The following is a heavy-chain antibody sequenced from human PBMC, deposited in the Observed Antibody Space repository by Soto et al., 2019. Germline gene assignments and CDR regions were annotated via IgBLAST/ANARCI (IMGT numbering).Heavy chain of an antibody. D-gene: IGHD3-3*01. J-gene: IGHJ6*02. CDR2: INPNSGGT. Sequence: GASVKVSCKASGYTFTGYYMHWVRQAPGQGLEWMGWINPNSGGTNYAQKFQGWVTMTRDTSISTAYMELSRLRSDDTAVYYCARELSYYDFWSGYPYYYFGMDVWGQGTTVAVSS. V-gene: IGHV1-2*04. CDR3: ARELSYYDFWSGYPYYYFGMDV. CDR1: GYTFTGYY.